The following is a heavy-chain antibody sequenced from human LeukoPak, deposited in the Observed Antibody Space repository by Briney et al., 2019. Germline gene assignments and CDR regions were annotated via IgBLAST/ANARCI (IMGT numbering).Heavy chain of an antibody. CDR3: ARGRMYYDILTGYYNVFAFDY. D-gene: IGHD3-9*01. CDR1: GGSISSYY. J-gene: IGHJ4*02. CDR2: IYYSGST. Sequence: KPSETLSLTCTVSGGSISSYYWSWIRQPPGKGLEWIGYIYYSGSTNYNPSLKSRVTISVDTSKNRFSLKLSSVTAADTAVYYCARGRMYYDILTGYYNVFAFDYWGQGTLVTVSS. V-gene: IGHV4-59*01.